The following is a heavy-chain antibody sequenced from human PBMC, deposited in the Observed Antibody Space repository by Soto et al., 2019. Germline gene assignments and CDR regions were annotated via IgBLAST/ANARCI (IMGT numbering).Heavy chain of an antibody. CDR2: INPNSGGT. CDR3: ARGSIVDIVATISPPAYGMDV. CDR1: GYTFTGYY. Sequence: GASVKVSCKASGYTFTGYYMHWVRQAPGQGLEWMGWINPNSGGTNYAQKFQGWVTMTRDTSISTAYMELSRLRSDDTAVYYCARGSIVDIVATISPPAYGMDVWGQGTTVTVSS. J-gene: IGHJ6*02. V-gene: IGHV1-2*04. D-gene: IGHD5-12*01.